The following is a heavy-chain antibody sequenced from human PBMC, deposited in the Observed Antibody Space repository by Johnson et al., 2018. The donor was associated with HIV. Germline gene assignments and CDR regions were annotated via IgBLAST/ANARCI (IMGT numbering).Heavy chain of an antibody. V-gene: IGHV3-23*04. CDR3: AKSQDRSAYDYDFDL. CDR1: GFTFSSHA. Sequence: MQLVESGGGLVQPGGSLRLPCAASGFTFSSHATSWVRPAPGNGLEWVSAISGSGGSTSSADSVKGRFTISRDNSKNTLFLQMNSLRADDTAVYYCAKSQDRSAYDYDFDLWGQGTMVTVSS. J-gene: IGHJ3*01. CDR2: ISGSGGST. D-gene: IGHD5-12*01.